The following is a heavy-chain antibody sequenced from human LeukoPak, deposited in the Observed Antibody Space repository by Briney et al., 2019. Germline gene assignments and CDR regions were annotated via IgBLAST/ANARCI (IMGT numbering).Heavy chain of an antibody. CDR2: ISGSGGST. CDR3: AKGGGPAAAGMNDDFDY. D-gene: IGHD6-13*01. J-gene: IGHJ4*02. CDR1: GFTFSSYG. Sequence: GGSLRLSCAASGFTFSSYGMSWVRQAPGKGLEWVSAISGSGGSTYYADSVKGRFTISRDNSKNTLYLQMNSLRAEDTAVYYCAKGGGPAAAGMNDDFDYWGQGTLVTVSS. V-gene: IGHV3-23*01.